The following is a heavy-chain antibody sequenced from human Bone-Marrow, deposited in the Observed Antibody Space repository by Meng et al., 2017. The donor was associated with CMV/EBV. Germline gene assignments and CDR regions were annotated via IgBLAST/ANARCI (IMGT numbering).Heavy chain of an antibody. V-gene: IGHV1-69*10. CDR2: IIPILGIA. CDR3: ARAADEVAFSGMDV. CDR1: GGTFSSYA. J-gene: IGHJ6*02. D-gene: IGHD5-12*01. Sequence: SVKVSCKASGGTFSSYAISWVRQAPGQGLEWMGGIIPILGIANYAQKFQGRVTITADKSTSTAYMELSSLRSEDTAVYYCARAADEVAFSGMDVWGQGTTVTVSS.